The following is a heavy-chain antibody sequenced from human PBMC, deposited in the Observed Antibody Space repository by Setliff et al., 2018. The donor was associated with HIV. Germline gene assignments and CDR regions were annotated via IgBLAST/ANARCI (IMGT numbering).Heavy chain of an antibody. J-gene: IGHJ3*02. Sequence: ASVKVSCKASGYTFTGYYMHWVRQAPGQGLEWMGWINPNSGNTNYAQKFQGRVTMTRDTSTNTAYMEVRSLRPDDTAVYYCAREGITMVRVVEVAFDIWGQGTMVTVSS. CDR2: INPNSGNT. D-gene: IGHD3-10*01. CDR3: AREGITMVRVVEVAFDI. V-gene: IGHV1-2*02. CDR1: GYTFTGYY.